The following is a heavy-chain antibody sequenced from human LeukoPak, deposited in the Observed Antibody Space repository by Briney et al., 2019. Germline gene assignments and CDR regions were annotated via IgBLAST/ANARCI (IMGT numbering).Heavy chain of an antibody. D-gene: IGHD3-10*01. CDR3: ARDSGDGYFDY. CDR1: GFTFSTYN. J-gene: IGHJ4*02. V-gene: IGHV3-21*01. CDR2: ISSSSSYI. Sequence: GGSLRLSCAASGFTFSTYNMNWVRQAPGKGLEWVSSISSSSSYIYHADSVKGRFTISRDNAKNSLYLQMNSLRAEDTAVYYCARDSGDGYFDYWGQGTLVTVSS.